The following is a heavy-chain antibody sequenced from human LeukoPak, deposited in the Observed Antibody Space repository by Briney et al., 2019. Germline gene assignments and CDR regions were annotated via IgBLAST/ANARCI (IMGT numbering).Heavy chain of an antibody. Sequence: GASVKVSCKASGYTFTDYYMHWVRQAPGQGLEYMGWINPNSGGTNYAQKFQGRVTMTRDTSISTVYMELSRLTSGDTAVYYCARGPWEQQLVPGSYWGQGTLVTVSS. CDR1: GYTFTDYY. V-gene: IGHV1-2*02. CDR2: INPNSGGT. J-gene: IGHJ4*02. CDR3: ARGPWEQQLVPGSY. D-gene: IGHD6-13*01.